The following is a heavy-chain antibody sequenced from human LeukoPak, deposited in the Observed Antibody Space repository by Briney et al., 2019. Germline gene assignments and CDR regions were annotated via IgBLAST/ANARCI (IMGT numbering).Heavy chain of an antibody. CDR1: GGSISSYY. CDR3: ARVSQGDYFDY. Sequence: PSETLSLTCTVSGGSISSYYWSWIRQPPGKGLEWIGYISYSGDTNYNPSLKSRVTISLDTSKNQFSLKLSSVTAADTAVYYCARVSQGDYFDYWGQGTLVTVSS. CDR2: ISYSGDT. J-gene: IGHJ4*02. V-gene: IGHV4-59*01.